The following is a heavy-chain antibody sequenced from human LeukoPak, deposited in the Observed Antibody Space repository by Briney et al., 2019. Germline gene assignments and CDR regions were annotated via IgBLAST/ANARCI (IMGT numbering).Heavy chain of an antibody. CDR2: IRSDGSDK. D-gene: IGHD3-10*01. J-gene: IGHJ4*02. CDR3: AKDRAFGQFLWGNDY. CDR1: GFTFDDYA. V-gene: IGHV3-30*02. Sequence: GGSLRLSCAASGFTFDDYAMHWVRQAPGKGLEWVAFIRSDGSDKYYAVSVKGRFTISRDNSKNTLYLQMNSLRAEDTALYYCAKDRAFGQFLWGNDYWGQGTLVTVSS.